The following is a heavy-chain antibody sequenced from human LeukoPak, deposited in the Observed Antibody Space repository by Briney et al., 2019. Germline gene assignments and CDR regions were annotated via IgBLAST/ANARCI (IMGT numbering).Heavy chain of an antibody. J-gene: IGHJ4*02. CDR2: IIPIFGIA. CDR1: GGTFSSYA. Sequence: ASVKVSCKASGGTFSSYAISWVRQAPGQGLEWMGRIIPIFGIANYAQKFQGRVTITADKSTSTAYMELSSLRSEDTAVYYCARTSVYPPSSPIDYWGQGTLVTVSS. D-gene: IGHD6-6*01. V-gene: IGHV1-69*04. CDR3: ARTSVYPPSSPIDY.